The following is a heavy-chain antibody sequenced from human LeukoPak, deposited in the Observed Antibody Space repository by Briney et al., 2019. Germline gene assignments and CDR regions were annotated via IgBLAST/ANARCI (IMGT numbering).Heavy chain of an antibody. CDR2: INHSGRT. D-gene: IGHD5-24*01. V-gene: IGHV4-34*01. CDR3: ARFRIAAAGTWARRDGYNYAFDI. J-gene: IGHJ3*02. CDR1: GGSFSGYY. Sequence: SETLSLACAVYGGSFSGYYWSWVRQPPGKGLEWIGEINHSGRTNYNPSLKSRVTISVDTSKNQFSLKLSSVTAADTAVYYCARFRIAAAGTWARRDGYNYAFDIWGQGTMVTVSS.